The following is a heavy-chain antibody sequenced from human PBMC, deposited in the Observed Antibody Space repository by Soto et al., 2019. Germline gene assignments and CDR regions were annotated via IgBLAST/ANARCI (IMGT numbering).Heavy chain of an antibody. V-gene: IGHV4-59*01. CDR2: AYYSGDT. D-gene: IGHD2-8*01. Sequence: SETLSLTCSVSGGSISRYYWSWIRQPPGKGLEWIGYAYYSGDTGYNPSLKSRVTMAVDTSKNQVSLKLSSVTAADTAVYYCARDRSTYGGGGTGEVKENWFDPWGQGALVTVSS. CDR1: GGSISRYY. J-gene: IGHJ5*02. CDR3: ARDRSTYGGGGTGEVKENWFDP.